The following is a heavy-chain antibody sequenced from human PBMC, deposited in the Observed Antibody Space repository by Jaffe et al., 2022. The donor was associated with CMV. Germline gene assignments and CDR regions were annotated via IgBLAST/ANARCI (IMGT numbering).Heavy chain of an antibody. D-gene: IGHD5-18*01. CDR2: ISGSGGAT. Sequence: EVQLVESGGGLVQPGGSLRLSCAASGFTFSSYGMSWVRQAPGKGLEWVSIISGSGGATYYADSVKGRFTISRDSSKNTLFLQMNSLRAEDTAVYYCAKGSSFGYSYGWFDPWGQGTLVTVSS. V-gene: IGHV3-23*04. J-gene: IGHJ5*02. CDR3: AKGSSFGYSYGWFDP. CDR1: GFTFSSYG.